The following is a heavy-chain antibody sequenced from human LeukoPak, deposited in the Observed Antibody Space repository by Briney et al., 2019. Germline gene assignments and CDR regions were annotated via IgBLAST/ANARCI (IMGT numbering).Heavy chain of an antibody. J-gene: IGHJ4*02. V-gene: IGHV1-18*01. CDR2: ISAHNGNT. Sequence: ASVKVSCKASGYSFTNYGISWVRQAPGQGLGWMGWISAHNGNTNYAQKLQGRVTMTTDTSTSTAYMELRTLRSDDTAVYYCARDHSYASRGGSFDYWGQGTLVTVSS. CDR1: GYSFTNYG. CDR3: ARDHSYASRGGSFDY. D-gene: IGHD3-16*01.